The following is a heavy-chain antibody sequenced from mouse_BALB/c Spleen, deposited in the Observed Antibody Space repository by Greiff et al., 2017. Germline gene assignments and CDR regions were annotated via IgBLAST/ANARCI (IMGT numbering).Heavy chain of an antibody. CDR2: IDPENGDT. Sequence: EVQLQQSGAELVRSGASVKLSCTASGFNIKDYYMHWVKQRPEQGLEWIGWIDPENGDTEYAPKFQGKATMTADTSSNTAYLQLSSLTSEDTAVYYCNRDSSGYGAYWGQGTLVTVSA. J-gene: IGHJ3*01. CDR1: GFNIKDYY. V-gene: IGHV14-4*02. CDR3: NRDSSGYGAY. D-gene: IGHD3-2*01.